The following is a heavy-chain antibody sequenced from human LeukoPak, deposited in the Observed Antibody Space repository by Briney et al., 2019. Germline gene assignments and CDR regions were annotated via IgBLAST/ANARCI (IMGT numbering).Heavy chain of an antibody. J-gene: IGHJ6*03. D-gene: IGHD3-9*01. CDR2: ISAYNGNT. CDR1: GYTFTSYG. Sequence: ASVKVSCKASGYTFTSYGISWVRQAPGQGLEWMGWISAYNGNTNYAQKLQGRVTMTTDTSTSPAYMELRSLRSDDTAVYYCARRSGYDILTGTGHYYYYMDVWGKGTTVTVSS. CDR3: ARRSGYDILTGTGHYYYYMDV. V-gene: IGHV1-18*01.